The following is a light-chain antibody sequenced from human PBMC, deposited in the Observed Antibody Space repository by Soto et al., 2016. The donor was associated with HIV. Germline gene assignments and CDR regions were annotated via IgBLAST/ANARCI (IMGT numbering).Light chain of an antibody. CDR2: KAS. Sequence: DIQMTQSPSTLSASVGDRVTITCRASQSINSWLAWYQQKAGKAPKLLIYKASSLESGVPSRFSGSGSGTEFTLTISSLQPDDFATYYCQQNDDLPYTFGQGTKLGIK. J-gene: IGKJ2*01. V-gene: IGKV1-5*03. CDR3: QQNDDLPYT. CDR1: QSINSW.